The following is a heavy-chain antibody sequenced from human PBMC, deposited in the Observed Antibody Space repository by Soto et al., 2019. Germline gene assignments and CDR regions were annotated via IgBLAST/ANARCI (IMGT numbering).Heavy chain of an antibody. CDR2: VSHSCFS. CDR1: GFSISGDNW. J-gene: IGHJ4*02. Sequence: HVQLRESGPGLVKPSDTLSLTCAVSGFSISGDNWWGWIRQAPGKGLEWIGYVSHSCFSHYNPSLENRVIMSVDTSKNLFALKLASVTAVDTAVYYCVKKTGGYRPFDDWGQGTLVTVSS. D-gene: IGHD2-8*02. CDR3: VKKTGGYRPFDD. V-gene: IGHV4-28*01.